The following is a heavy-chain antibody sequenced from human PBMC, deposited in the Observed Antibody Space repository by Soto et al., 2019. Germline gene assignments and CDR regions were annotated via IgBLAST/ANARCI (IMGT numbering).Heavy chain of an antibody. Sequence: EVQLVESGGGLVQPGWSLRLSCAASGFTFSSYWMSWVRQAPGKGLEWVANIKQDGSEKYYVDSVKGRFTISRDTAKTSLYLQMNSLSAEDPAVYYCERVNGGFGGPAAYWGQGTLVTVSA. CDR3: ERVNGGFGGPAAY. D-gene: IGHD3-10*01. CDR2: IKQDGSEK. J-gene: IGHJ1*01. CDR1: GFTFSSYW. V-gene: IGHV3-7*03.